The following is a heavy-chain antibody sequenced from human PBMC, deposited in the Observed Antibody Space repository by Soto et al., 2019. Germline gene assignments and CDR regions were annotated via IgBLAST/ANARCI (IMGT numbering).Heavy chain of an antibody. Sequence: SETLSLTCTVSGGSISSGGYYWSWILQHPGKGLEWIGNIYYSGSTYNNPSLKSRVTISVDTSRNQFSLRLNSVTAADTAVYYCARLGDTAMVSDYYYGMYVWGQGTTVTVSS. CDR1: GGSISSGGYY. CDR2: IYYSGST. D-gene: IGHD5-18*01. J-gene: IGHJ6*02. V-gene: IGHV4-39*01. CDR3: ARLGDTAMVSDYYYGMYV.